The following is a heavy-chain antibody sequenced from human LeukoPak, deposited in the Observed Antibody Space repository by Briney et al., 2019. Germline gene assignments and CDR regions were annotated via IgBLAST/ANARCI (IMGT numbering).Heavy chain of an antibody. Sequence: SETLSLTCTVSGGSISSSSYYWGWIRQPPGKGLEWIGSIYYSGSTYYNPSLKSRVTISVDTSKNQFSLKLSSVTAADTAVYYCARGGYYYEYWGQGTLVTVSS. J-gene: IGHJ4*02. CDR3: ARGGYYYEY. CDR2: IYYSGST. V-gene: IGHV4-39*07. CDR1: GGSISSSSYY. D-gene: IGHD6-13*01.